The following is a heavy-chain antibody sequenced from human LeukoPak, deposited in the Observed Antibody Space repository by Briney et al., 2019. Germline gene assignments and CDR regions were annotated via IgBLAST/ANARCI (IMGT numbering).Heavy chain of an antibody. J-gene: IGHJ4*02. Sequence: ASVTVSCKASGYTFTSYGISWVRQAPGQGLEGMGWISAYNGNTNYAQKLQGRVTMTTDTSRSTAYMELRSLRSDDTAVYYCARVRGYSYGTGFDYWGQGTLVTVSS. CDR2: ISAYNGNT. CDR1: GYTFTSYG. D-gene: IGHD5-18*01. V-gene: IGHV1-18*01. CDR3: ARVRGYSYGTGFDY.